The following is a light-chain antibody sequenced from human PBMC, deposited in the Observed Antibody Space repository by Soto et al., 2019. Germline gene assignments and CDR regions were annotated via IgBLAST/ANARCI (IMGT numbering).Light chain of an antibody. CDR2: GAS. J-gene: IGKJ5*01. CDR1: QSLSSSF. Sequence: DIVLTQSPGIVSLSPGERATLSCRASQSLSSSFLAWYQQKRGQAPRLPIYGASSRATGVPDRFSGSGSETDFTLSITRLEPEDFAMYYCQQYENSPITFGLGTRLEIK. V-gene: IGKV3-20*01. CDR3: QQYENSPIT.